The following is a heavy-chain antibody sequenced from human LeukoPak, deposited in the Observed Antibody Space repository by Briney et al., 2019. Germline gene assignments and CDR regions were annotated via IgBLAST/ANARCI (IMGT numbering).Heavy chain of an antibody. CDR3: ARDCGVGRYYGSGSYYTCDY. Sequence: ASVKVSCKASDYTFTSYGISWVRQAPGQGLEWMGWISAYNGNTNYAQKLQGRVTMTTDTSTSTAYMELRSLRSDDTAVYYCARDCGVGRYYGSGSYYTCDYWGQGTLVTVSS. CDR2: ISAYNGNT. CDR1: DYTFTSYG. J-gene: IGHJ4*02. D-gene: IGHD3-10*01. V-gene: IGHV1-18*01.